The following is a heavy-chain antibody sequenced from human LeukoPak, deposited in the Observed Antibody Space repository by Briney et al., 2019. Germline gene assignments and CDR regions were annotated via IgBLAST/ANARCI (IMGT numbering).Heavy chain of an antibody. D-gene: IGHD3-10*01. Sequence: PGGSLRLSCAASGFTVSSNYMTWVRQAPGKGLEWVSVLYSGAGTYYADSVKGRFTISRDNSKNTLYLQVNSLRAEDTAVYYCARNYYGSGGLDAFDIWGQGTMVTVSS. CDR3: ARNYYGSGGLDAFDI. J-gene: IGHJ3*02. CDR1: GFTVSSNY. CDR2: LYSGAGT. V-gene: IGHV3-53*01.